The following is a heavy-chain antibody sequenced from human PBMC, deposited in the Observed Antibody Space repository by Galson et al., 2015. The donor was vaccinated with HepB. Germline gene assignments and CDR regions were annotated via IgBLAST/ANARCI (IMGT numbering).Heavy chain of an antibody. D-gene: IGHD2-2*02. V-gene: IGHV3-11*05. J-gene: IGHJ3*02. CDR2: VSSTSIYT. CDR3: ARGGYCSSTSCYTRAFDI. Sequence: SLRLSCAASGFTFSDYYMSWIRQAPGKGLEWVSYVSSTSIYTNYADSVKGRFTISRDNAKNSLYLQMNSLRAEDTAVYYCARGGYCSSTSCYTRAFDIWGQGTMVTVSS. CDR1: GFTFSDYY.